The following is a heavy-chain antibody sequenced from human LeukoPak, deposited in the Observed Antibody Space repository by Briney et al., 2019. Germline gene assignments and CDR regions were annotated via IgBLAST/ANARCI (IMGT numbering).Heavy chain of an antibody. CDR2: ISLAGQT. CDR3: SRESGPFCPFGY. V-gene: IGHV4/OR15-8*02. D-gene: IGHD1-26*01. CDR1: GGSISGTNW. Sequence: KPSETLSLTCGVSGGSISGTNWWSWVRQPPGQGLEWIGEISLAGQTNYNPSLNGRVTMSLDKSRNQLSLHLTSVTAADTATYFCSRESGPFCPFGYWGQGTLVIVSS. J-gene: IGHJ4*02.